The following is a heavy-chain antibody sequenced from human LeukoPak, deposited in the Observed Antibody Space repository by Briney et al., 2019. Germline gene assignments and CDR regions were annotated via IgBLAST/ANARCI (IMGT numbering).Heavy chain of an antibody. V-gene: IGHV4-4*02. CDR1: NDSINNNNW. Sequence: SGTLSLTCTVSNDSINNNNWWSWVRQAPGSGLEWIGEVYHSGSTHYNPSLKSRVTISIANSKNQFSLRMTSVTTADTAVYYCARAALVGATLFDWGQGTLVTVSS. CDR3: ARAALVGATLFD. CDR2: VYHSGST. D-gene: IGHD1-26*01. J-gene: IGHJ4*02.